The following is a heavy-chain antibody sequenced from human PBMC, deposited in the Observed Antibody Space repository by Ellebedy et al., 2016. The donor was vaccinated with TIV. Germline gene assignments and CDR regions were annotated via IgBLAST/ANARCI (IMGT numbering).Heavy chain of an antibody. D-gene: IGHD4-17*01. Sequence: PGGSLRLSCVVSGFTLRSSVMSWVRQAPGKGLEWVSAMSSSDRGTYYADSVKGRFTISRDNAKNSLYLQMNSLRDEDTAVYYCARDENYGAEVIDYWGQGTLVTVSS. V-gene: IGHV3-23*01. CDR1: GFTLRSSV. J-gene: IGHJ4*02. CDR3: ARDENYGAEVIDY. CDR2: MSSSDRGT.